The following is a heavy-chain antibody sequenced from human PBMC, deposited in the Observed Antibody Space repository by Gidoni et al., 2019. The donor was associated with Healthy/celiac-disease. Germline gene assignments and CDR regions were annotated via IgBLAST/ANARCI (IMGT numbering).Heavy chain of an antibody. CDR1: GYTFTSYD. CDR3: ARGYTGAGRYFDWGIYGYYYYYGMDV. D-gene: IGHD3-9*01. Sequence: QVQLVQSGAEVKKPGASVKVSCKASGYTFTSYDINWVRQATGQGLAWMGWMNPNSGNTGYAQKFQGRVTMTRNTSISTAYMELSSLRSEDTAVYYCARGYTGAGRYFDWGIYGYYYYYGMDVWGQGTTVTVSS. J-gene: IGHJ6*02. CDR2: MNPNSGNT. V-gene: IGHV1-8*01.